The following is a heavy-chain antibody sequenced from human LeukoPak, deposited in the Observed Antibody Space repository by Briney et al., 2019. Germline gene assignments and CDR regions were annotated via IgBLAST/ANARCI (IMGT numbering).Heavy chain of an antibody. D-gene: IGHD2-2*01. CDR2: IYYSGST. J-gene: IGHJ6*03. Sequence: SETLSLTCTASGGSISSSSYYWGWIRQPPGKGLEWIGSIYYSGSTYYNPSLKSRVTISVDTSKNQFSLKLSSVTAADTAVYYCARGDCSSTICYYYYYYMDVWGKGTTVTVSS. CDR3: ARGDCSSTICYYYYYYMDV. V-gene: IGHV4-39*07. CDR1: GGSISSSSYY.